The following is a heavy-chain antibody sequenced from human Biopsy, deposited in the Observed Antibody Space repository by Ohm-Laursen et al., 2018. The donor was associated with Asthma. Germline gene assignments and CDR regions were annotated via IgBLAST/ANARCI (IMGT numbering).Heavy chain of an antibody. CDR3: AREGVAGTHIED. Sequence: SLRLSCAASRFTYEMHWVRQAPGKGLEWVAVISYDGSSIYYADSVKARFTISRDNSKNTLSLQMNSLTAEDTAVYYCAREGVAGTHIEDWGQETLVTVSS. D-gene: IGHD6-19*01. V-gene: IGHV3-30-3*01. J-gene: IGHJ4*02. CDR1: RFTYE. CDR2: ISYDGSSI.